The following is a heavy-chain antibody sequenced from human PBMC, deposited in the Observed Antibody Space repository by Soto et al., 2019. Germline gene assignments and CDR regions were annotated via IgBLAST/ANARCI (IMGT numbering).Heavy chain of an antibody. Sequence: SETLSLTCTVSGGSISSGGYYWSWIRQHPGKGLEWIGYIYYSGSTYYNPSLKSRVTISVDTSKNQFSLKLSSVTAADTAVYYCARETFWSGDGLRLFDYWGQGTLVTVSS. CDR2: IYYSGST. D-gene: IGHD3-3*01. CDR1: GGSISSGGYY. J-gene: IGHJ4*02. V-gene: IGHV4-31*03. CDR3: ARETFWSGDGLRLFDY.